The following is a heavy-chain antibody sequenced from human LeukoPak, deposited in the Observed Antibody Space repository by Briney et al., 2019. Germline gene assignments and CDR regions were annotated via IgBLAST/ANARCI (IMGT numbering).Heavy chain of an antibody. CDR1: GGSISSYY. J-gene: IGHJ4*02. V-gene: IGHV4-59*08. CDR3: ARGQAFDY. Sequence: SETLSLTCSVSGGSISSYYWSWIRQPPGKRLEWIGYIYYSGSTNYNPSLKGRVTISVDTSNNQSSLKLTSVTAADTAVYYCARGQAFDYWGQGTLVTVSS. CDR2: IYYSGST.